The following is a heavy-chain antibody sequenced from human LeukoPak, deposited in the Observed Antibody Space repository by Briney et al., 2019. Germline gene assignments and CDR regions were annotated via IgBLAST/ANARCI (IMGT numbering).Heavy chain of an antibody. CDR1: RGTFSSYV. CDR2: IIPILGIA. CDR3: ARAGYYDSSGYYFSRYYFDY. D-gene: IGHD3-22*01. J-gene: IGHJ4*02. V-gene: IGHV1-69*10. Sequence: GASVKVSCKASRGTFSSYVISWVRQAPGEGLEWMGRIIPILGIANYAQKFQGRVTITADESTSTAYMQLSSLRSEDTAVYYCARAGYYDSSGYYFSRYYFDYWGQGTLVTVSS.